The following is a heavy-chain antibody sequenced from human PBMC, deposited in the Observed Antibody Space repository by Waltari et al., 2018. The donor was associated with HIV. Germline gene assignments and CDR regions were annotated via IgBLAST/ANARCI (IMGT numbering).Heavy chain of an antibody. D-gene: IGHD6-13*01. V-gene: IGHV3-66*01. CDR1: GFTVSSTY. CDR2: IYSGGST. CDR3: ARDSAADGMDV. J-gene: IGHJ6*02. Sequence: EVQLVESGGGLVQPGGSLRLSCAASGFTVSSTYMSWVRQAPGKGLEWVSVIYSGGSTYYADSVKGRFTISRDNSKNTLYLQMNSLRAEDTAVYYCARDSAADGMDVWGQGTTVTVSS.